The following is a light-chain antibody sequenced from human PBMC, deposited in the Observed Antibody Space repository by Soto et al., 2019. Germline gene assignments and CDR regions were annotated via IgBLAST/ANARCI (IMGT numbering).Light chain of an antibody. CDR1: SSDVGSYNL. Sequence: QSALTQPASVSGSPGQSITISCTGTSSDVGSYNLVSWYQQHPGKAPKLMIYEVSKRPSGVSNRFSGSKSGNTASLTTSGLQAEDEADYYCCSYAGSSTHVVFGGGTQLTVL. CDR3: CSYAGSSTHVV. CDR2: EVS. V-gene: IGLV2-23*02. J-gene: IGLJ2*01.